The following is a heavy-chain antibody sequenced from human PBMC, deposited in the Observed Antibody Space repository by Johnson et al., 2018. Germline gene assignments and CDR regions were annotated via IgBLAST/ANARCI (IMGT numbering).Heavy chain of an antibody. Sequence: VQLVESGGGLVQPGGSLRLSCAASGFTFSRYDMHWVRQTTGKGLAWVSAIGTAGDTYYRGPVKGRFTISRENAKNSLYLQMTSLRAGDTAVHYFVRDPVDAGLSGAFDIWGQGTMVTVSS. CDR3: VRDPVDAGLSGAFDI. V-gene: IGHV3-13*01. J-gene: IGHJ3*02. CDR1: GFTFSRYD. D-gene: IGHD7-27*01. CDR2: IGTAGDT.